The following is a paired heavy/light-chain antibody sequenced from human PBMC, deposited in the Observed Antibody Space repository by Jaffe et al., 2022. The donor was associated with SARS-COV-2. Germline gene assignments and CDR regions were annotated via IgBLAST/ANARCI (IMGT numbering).Heavy chain of an antibody. CDR1: GFTFSSAS. CDR2: ISSSGSHI. D-gene: IGHD3-10*01. V-gene: IGHV3-21*01. Sequence: EVQLVESGGGLVKPGDSLRLSCAASGFTFSSASMNWVRQAPGKGLEWVSSISSSGSHIYYADSVKGRFTISRDNAKNSLYLQMNNLRAEDTAVYYCARVVSQLWFRESNWFDPWGQGILVTVSS. J-gene: IGHJ5*02. CDR3: ARVVSQLWFRESNWFDP.
Light chain of an antibody. CDR3: QQYNNWPLT. CDR2: GAS. Sequence: EIVMTQSPATLSMSPGERATLSCRASQSVGSTLAWYQQKPGQAPRLLIYGASTKATGIPARFSGSGSGTEFTLTISGLQSDDFATYYCQQYNNWPLTFGGGTTVDI. CDR1: QSVGST. V-gene: IGKV3-15*01. J-gene: IGKJ4*01.